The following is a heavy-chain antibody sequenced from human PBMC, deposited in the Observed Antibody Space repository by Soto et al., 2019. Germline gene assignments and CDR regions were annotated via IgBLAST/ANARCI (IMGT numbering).Heavy chain of an antibody. J-gene: IGHJ6*02. CDR3: ARERNVAVAAGFYYYYGMDV. Sequence: SLRLSCAASGFTFSSYSMNWVRQAPGKGLEWVSSISSSSSYIYYADSVKGRFTISRDNAKNSLYLQMNSLRAEDTAVYYCARERNVAVAAGFYYYYGMDVWGQGTTVTV. D-gene: IGHD6-19*01. CDR1: GFTFSSYS. V-gene: IGHV3-21*01. CDR2: ISSSSSYI.